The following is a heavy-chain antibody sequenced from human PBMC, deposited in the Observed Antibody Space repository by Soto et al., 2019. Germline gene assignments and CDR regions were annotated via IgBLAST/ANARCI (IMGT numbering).Heavy chain of an antibody. CDR1: GYTFTGYY. CDR2: FDPEGSDT. CDR3: ATMGLCGPGCYSFDY. D-gene: IGHD2-21*02. J-gene: IGHJ4*02. V-gene: IGHV1-24*01. Sequence: ASVKVSCKASGYTFTGYYMHCVRQAPGQGFEWMGGFDPEGSDTIYAQKFQGRVTMTSDTSTETAYMELESLTSEDTAFYYCATMGLCGPGCYSFDYWGQGTLVTVSS.